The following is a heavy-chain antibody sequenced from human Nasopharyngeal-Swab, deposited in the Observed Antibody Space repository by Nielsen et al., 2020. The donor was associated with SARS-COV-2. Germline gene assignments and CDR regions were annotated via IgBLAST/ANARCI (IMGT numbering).Heavy chain of an antibody. J-gene: IGHJ6*02. V-gene: IGHV3-11*01. CDR1: GFTFSDYY. D-gene: IGHD3-10*01. Sequence: GGSLRLSCVASGFTFSDYYMAWIRPAPGKGLEWVSYISTSGTSTDPADSVKGWFTIFRDNANNLLYLHMNNLRDEDTAVYFCAREKGYQVLLDYYYHGLDVWGHGTAVTVSS. CDR2: ISTSGTST. CDR3: AREKGYQVLLDYYYHGLDV.